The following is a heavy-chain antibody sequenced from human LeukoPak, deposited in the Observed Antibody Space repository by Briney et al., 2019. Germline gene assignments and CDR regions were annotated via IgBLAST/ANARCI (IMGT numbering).Heavy chain of an antibody. Sequence: PSETLSLTCTVSGGSISRYYWSWIRQPPEKGLEWIGYIYYSGSTNYNPSLKSRVTISLDTSKNQVSLKLSSVTAADTAMYYCARAPNYGGDSGYFDNWGQGTLVTVSS. D-gene: IGHD4-23*01. CDR1: GGSISRYY. V-gene: IGHV4-59*01. J-gene: IGHJ4*03. CDR3: ARAPNYGGDSGYFDN. CDR2: IYYSGST.